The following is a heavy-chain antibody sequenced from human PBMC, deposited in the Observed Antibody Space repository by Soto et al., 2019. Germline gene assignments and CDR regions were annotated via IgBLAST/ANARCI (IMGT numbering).Heavy chain of an antibody. CDR1: GCTFSSYA. CDR3: ASSEGNTVTMDWFDP. Sequence: QVQLVQSGAEVKKPGSSVKVSCNSSGCTFSSYAISWMRQAPGQGLEWMGGIIPIFGTANYAQKFQGSVTITANESTSTAYMELSSLRSEDTAVYYCASSEGNTVTMDWFDPWGQGTPLIVSS. CDR2: IIPIFGTA. J-gene: IGHJ5*02. V-gene: IGHV1-69*01. D-gene: IGHD4-17*01.